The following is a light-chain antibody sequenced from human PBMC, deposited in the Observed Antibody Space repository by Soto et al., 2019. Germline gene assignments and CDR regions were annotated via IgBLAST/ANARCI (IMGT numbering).Light chain of an antibody. J-gene: IGKJ1*01. CDR3: QQYKTYSKT. V-gene: IGKV1-5*01. CDR2: DAS. CDR1: QSIRSW. Sequence: DIQMTQSPSTLSASVGDRVTITCRASQSIRSWLAWYQQKPGKAPKFLIYDASSLQRGVPSRFSGSGSGTEFTLTISSLQPDDFATYYCQQYKTYSKTFGQGTKVDIK.